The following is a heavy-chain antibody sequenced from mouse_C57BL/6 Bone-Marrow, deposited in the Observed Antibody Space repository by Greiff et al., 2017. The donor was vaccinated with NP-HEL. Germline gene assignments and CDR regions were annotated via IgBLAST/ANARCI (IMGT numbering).Heavy chain of an antibody. J-gene: IGHJ4*01. D-gene: IGHD1-1*01. CDR2: IDHENGDT. CDR1: GFNIKDDY. Sequence: VQLQQSGAELVRPGASVKLSCTVSGFNIKDDYMHWVKQSPEQGLEWIGWIDHENGDTDYASKFQGQATITADTSSTTAYLQLSSLTSEDTAVYYCTTGGSSPYAMDYGGQGTSVTVSS. CDR3: TTGGSSPYAMDY. V-gene: IGHV14-4*01.